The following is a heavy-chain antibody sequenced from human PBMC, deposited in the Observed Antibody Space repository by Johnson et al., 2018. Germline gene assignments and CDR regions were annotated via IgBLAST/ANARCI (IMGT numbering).Heavy chain of an antibody. Sequence: VQLVESGGGLVKPGGSLRVSCAASGFTFSSYTMNWVRQAPGKGLEWVSSISNIFSYIYYADSVKGRFTISRDDAKNSLYLQMNSLRAEDTAVYYCARDSSDYGGAFDIWGQGTMVTVSS. D-gene: IGHD4-23*01. J-gene: IGHJ3*02. CDR3: ARDSSDYGGAFDI. CDR1: GFTFSSYT. V-gene: IGHV3-21*01. CDR2: ISNIFSYI.